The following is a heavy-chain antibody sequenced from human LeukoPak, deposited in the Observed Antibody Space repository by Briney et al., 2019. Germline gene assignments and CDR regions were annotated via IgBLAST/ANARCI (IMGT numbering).Heavy chain of an antibody. D-gene: IGHD6-19*01. CDR1: GGSFSGYY. V-gene: IGHV4-34*01. Sequence: SETLSLTCAVYGGSFSGYYWSWIRQPPGKGLEWIGEINHSGSTNYNPSLKSRVTISVDTSKNQFSLKLSSVTAADTAVYYCARGRSIAVAGVQGDAFDIWGQGTMVTVSS. CDR3: ARGRSIAVAGVQGDAFDI. CDR2: INHSGST. J-gene: IGHJ3*02.